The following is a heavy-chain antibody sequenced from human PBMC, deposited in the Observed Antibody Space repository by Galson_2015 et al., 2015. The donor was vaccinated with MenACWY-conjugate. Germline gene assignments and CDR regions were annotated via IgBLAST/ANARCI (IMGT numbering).Heavy chain of an antibody. CDR3: ARHPPGGSGMDV. CDR2: ISPGDSNT. CDR1: GSYFTSYW. D-gene: IGHD1-26*01. J-gene: IGHJ6*02. V-gene: IGHV5-51*01. Sequence: QSGAEVKQPGESLKISCRGSGSYFTSYWIAWVRQIPGKGLEWMGLISPGDSNTRYSPSFQGQVTISADKSISTAYLQWSSLQASDTAMYYCARHPPGGSGMDVSGQGTTVTVSS.